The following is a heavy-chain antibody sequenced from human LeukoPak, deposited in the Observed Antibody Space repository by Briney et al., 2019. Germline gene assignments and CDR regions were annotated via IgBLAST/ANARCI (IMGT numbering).Heavy chain of an antibody. J-gene: IGHJ5*02. CDR1: GGSFSGYY. V-gene: IGHV4-34*01. CDR2: INHSGST. D-gene: IGHD2-2*02. Sequence: PSETLSLTCAVYGGSFSGYYWSWIRQPPGKGLEWIGEINHSGSTNYNPSLKSRVTISVDTSKNQFSLKLSSVTAADTAVYYCARGGRGYCNSTSCYRANWFDPWGQGTLVTVSS. CDR3: ARGGRGYCNSTSCYRANWFDP.